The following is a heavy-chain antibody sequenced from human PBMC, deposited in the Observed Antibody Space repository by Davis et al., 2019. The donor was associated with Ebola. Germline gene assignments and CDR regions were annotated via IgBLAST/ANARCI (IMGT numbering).Heavy chain of an antibody. CDR1: GCAFTPNF. J-gene: IGHJ5*02. CDR2: IYSGGST. V-gene: IGHV3-53*01. D-gene: IGHD3-3*01. Sequence: LILSCAVSGCAFTPNFLRLVLQAQWKGLEWVAVIYSGGSTYYADSVKGRFTISRDNSKNTLYLQMNSLRAEDTAVYYCARAVLWSGYEWFDHCGQRALISVSS. CDR3: ARAVLWSGYEWFDH.